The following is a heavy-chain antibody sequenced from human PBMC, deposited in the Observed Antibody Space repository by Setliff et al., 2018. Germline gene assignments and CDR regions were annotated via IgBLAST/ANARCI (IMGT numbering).Heavy chain of an antibody. J-gene: IGHJ4*02. CDR1: NYPFFSYG. CDR3: ARAPRLEWILPTFDY. Sequence: VASVKVSCKTSNYPFFSYGLSWVRQAPGQGLEWLGWISAYTGKADYAHNFQDRLTMTTDTSTNTAYMELRSLTSDDTAVYFCARAPRLEWILPTFDYWGQGTPVTVSS. D-gene: IGHD3-3*01. CDR2: ISAYTGKA. V-gene: IGHV1-18*01.